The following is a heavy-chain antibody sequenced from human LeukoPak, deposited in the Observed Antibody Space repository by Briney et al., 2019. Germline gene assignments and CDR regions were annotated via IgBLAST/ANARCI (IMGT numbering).Heavy chain of an antibody. CDR1: GFTFRSYW. Sequence: GGSLRLSCAASGFTFRSYWMSWVRQAPGKGLEWVANIKEDGSEIHYMDSVKGRFTISRDNAKNTLYLQMNSLRAEDTAVYYCAKVSFRTTGTTDYWGQGTLVTVSS. CDR3: AKVSFRTTGTTDY. CDR2: IKEDGSEI. V-gene: IGHV3-7*03. J-gene: IGHJ4*02. D-gene: IGHD1-1*01.